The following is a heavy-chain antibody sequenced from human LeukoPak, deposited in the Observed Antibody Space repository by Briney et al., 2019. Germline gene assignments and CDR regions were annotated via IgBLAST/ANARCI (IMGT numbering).Heavy chain of an antibody. CDR3: ARANIYFTVTTYLDLYYYYYYMDV. V-gene: IGHV4-34*01. Sequence: PSETLSLTCAVYGGSFSGYYWSWIRQPPGKGLEWIGEINHSGSTNYNPSLKSRVTISVDTSKNQFSLKLSSVTAADTAVYYCARANIYFTVTTYLDLYYYYYYMDVWGKGTTVTVSS. D-gene: IGHD4-17*01. CDR2: INHSGST. CDR1: GGSFSGYY. J-gene: IGHJ6*03.